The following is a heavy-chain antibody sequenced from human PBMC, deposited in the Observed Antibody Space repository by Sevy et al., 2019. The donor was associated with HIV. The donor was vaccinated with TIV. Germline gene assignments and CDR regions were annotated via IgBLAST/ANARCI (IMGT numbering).Heavy chain of an antibody. Sequence: SETLSLTCTVSGGSIXSLYWNWIRQPPGKGLEWIANIYYNGHINYNPSLKSRVTLSLDTSKNQFSLRLSSVTAADTAMYYCAGENAWGRGYSWGQGTLVTVSS. J-gene: IGHJ4*02. CDR3: AGENAWGRGYS. D-gene: IGHD1-26*01. CDR2: IYYNGHI. V-gene: IGHV4-59*08. CDR1: GGSIXSLY.